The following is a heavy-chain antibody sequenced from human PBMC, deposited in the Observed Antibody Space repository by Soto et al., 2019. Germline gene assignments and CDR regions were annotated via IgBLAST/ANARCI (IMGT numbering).Heavy chain of an antibody. CDR2: ISHDGSNK. V-gene: IGHV3-30*18. J-gene: IGHJ6*02. D-gene: IGHD4-17*01. CDR3: AKEARSRAVTATRVYGMDV. Sequence: QVNLVESGVGVVQPGRSLRLSCAASGFTFSDYGMHWVRKAPGKGLEWVAAISHDGSNKFYGDSVKGRFTISRDNSKNTLLLQTDSLRDEDTAVYFCAKEARSRAVTATRVYGMDVWGQGTTVAVSS. CDR1: GFTFSDYG.